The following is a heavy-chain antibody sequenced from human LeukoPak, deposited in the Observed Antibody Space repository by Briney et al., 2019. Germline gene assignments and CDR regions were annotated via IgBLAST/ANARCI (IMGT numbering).Heavy chain of an antibody. CDR3: ARDPPSAPEEGAST. Sequence: GASVKVSCKASGYTFTGYYMHWVRQAPGQGLEWMGWINPNSGGTNYAQKFQGRVTMTRDTSISTAYMELSRLRSDDTAVYYCARDPPSAPEEGASTWGQGTLVTVSS. D-gene: IGHD1-26*01. J-gene: IGHJ5*02. V-gene: IGHV1-2*02. CDR2: INPNSGGT. CDR1: GYTFTGYY.